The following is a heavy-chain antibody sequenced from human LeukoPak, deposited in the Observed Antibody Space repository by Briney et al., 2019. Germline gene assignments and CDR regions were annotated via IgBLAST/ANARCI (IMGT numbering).Heavy chain of an antibody. CDR3: ARDEYLWSGYYPNQAFDY. Sequence: PGGSLRLSCAASGFTFSRHWMTWVRQAPGKGLEWVANIKQDGSEKYYVDSVKGRLTISRDNAKNSLYLQMNSLRAEDTAVYYCARDEYLWSGYYPNQAFDYWGQGTLVTVSS. D-gene: IGHD3-3*01. J-gene: IGHJ4*02. CDR2: IKQDGSEK. V-gene: IGHV3-7*01. CDR1: GFTFSRHW.